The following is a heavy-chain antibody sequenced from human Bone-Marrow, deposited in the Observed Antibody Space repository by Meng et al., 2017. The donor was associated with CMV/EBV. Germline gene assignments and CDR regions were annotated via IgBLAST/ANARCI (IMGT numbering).Heavy chain of an antibody. J-gene: IGHJ5*02. V-gene: IGHV1-2*02. CDR3: ARDQSREGGPNSVVVVIGPSWFDP. CDR1: GYTFTAYY. CDR2: INPNSGGT. Sequence: ASEKASCKASGYTFTAYYMHWVRQAPGQGLEWMGWINPNSGGTNYAQKFQGRVTMTRDTSISTAYMELSRLRSDDTAVYYCARDQSREGGPNSVVVVIGPSWFDPWGQGTRVTVSS. D-gene: IGHD2-21*01.